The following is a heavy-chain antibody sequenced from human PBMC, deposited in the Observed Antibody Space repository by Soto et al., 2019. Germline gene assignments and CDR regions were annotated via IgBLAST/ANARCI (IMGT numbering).Heavy chain of an antibody. CDR1: GFTFSNAW. CDR3: TTVHHTVTTTDEDY. CDR2: IKSKTDGGTT. V-gene: IGHV3-15*01. Sequence: GGSLRLSCAASGFTFSNAWMSWVRQAPGKGLEWVGRIKSKTDGGTTDYAAPVKGRFIISRDDSKNTLYLQMNSLKTEDTAVYYCTTVHHTVTTTDEDYWGQGTLVTVSS. J-gene: IGHJ4*02. D-gene: IGHD4-17*01.